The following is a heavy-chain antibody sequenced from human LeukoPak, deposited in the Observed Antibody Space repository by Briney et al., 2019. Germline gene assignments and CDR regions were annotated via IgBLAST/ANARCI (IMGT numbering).Heavy chain of an antibody. D-gene: IGHD3-10*01. CDR3: ARAYCSGSNRKNYYFDY. J-gene: IGHJ4*02. CDR1: GFTFSSYS. CDR2: ISSSSSTI. V-gene: IGHV3-48*01. Sequence: GGSLRLSCAASGFTFSSYSMNWVRQAPGKGLEWVSYISSSSSTIYYADSVKGRFTISRDNAKNSLYLQMNSLRAEDTAVYYCARAYCSGSNRKNYYFDYWGQGTLVTVSS.